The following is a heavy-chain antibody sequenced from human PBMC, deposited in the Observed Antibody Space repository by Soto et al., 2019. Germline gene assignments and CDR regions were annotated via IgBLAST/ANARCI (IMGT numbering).Heavy chain of an antibody. D-gene: IGHD2-8*01. V-gene: IGHV3-23*01. CDR2: IDGRDGT. CDR1: GFTFRAYT. Sequence: EVQLLESGGGLVQPGGSLRLSCAGSGFTFRAYTMAWVRQAPGKGLEWVSGIDGRDGTYYADSVKGRFNISRDSSRNTLFLQMNRLRTDDTAVYYCAQTGPVSARIRFVYWGQGALVTVSS. CDR3: AQTGPVSARIRFVY. J-gene: IGHJ4*02.